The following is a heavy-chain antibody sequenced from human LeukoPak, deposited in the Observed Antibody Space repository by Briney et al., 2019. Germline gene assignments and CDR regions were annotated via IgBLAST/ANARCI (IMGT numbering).Heavy chain of an antibody. V-gene: IGHV1-3*01. CDR1: GYTFTSYA. J-gene: IGHJ4*02. D-gene: IGHD6-13*01. CDR3: ARGRGYSGTAKSPYYFDY. Sequence: ASVKVSCKASGYTFTSYAIHWMRQAPGQRLEWMGRINAASGNTKYSQKFQDRVTITRDTSASTVYMELSSLRSEDTAVYYCARGRGYSGTAKSPYYFDYWGQETLVTVSP. CDR2: INAASGNT.